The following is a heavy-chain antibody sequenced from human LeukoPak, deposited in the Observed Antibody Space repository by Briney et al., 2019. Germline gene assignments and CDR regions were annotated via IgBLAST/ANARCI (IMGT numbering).Heavy chain of an antibody. Sequence: GGSLRLSCAASGFTVSSNYMNWVRQAPGKGLEWVAVIYIGETTYYADSVKGRFTISRDNSKNTLYFQMNSLRAEDTAVYYCAGGPRWLAFDFWGQGSLVTVSS. CDR1: GFTVSSNY. CDR3: AGGPRWLAFDF. J-gene: IGHJ4*02. CDR2: IYIGETT. V-gene: IGHV3-53*01. D-gene: IGHD6-19*01.